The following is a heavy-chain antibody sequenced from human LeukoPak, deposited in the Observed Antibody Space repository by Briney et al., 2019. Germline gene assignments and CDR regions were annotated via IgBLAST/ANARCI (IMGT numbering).Heavy chain of an antibody. Sequence: ASVKVSCKASGYTFTSYGISWVRQAPGQGLEWMGWISAYNGNTNYAQKLQCRVTMTTDTSTSTAYMELRSLRSDDTAVYYCAREESVVPARNYFDYWGQGTLVTVSS. CDR1: GYTFTSYG. V-gene: IGHV1-18*01. CDR2: ISAYNGNT. D-gene: IGHD2-2*01. J-gene: IGHJ4*02. CDR3: AREESVVPARNYFDY.